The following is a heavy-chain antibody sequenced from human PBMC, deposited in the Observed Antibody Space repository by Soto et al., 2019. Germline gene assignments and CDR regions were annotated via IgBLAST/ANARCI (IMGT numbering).Heavy chain of an antibody. CDR3: AISGEDYDSSGYYYGFMDV. V-gene: IGHV4-31*03. D-gene: IGHD3-22*01. CDR2: IYYSGST. Sequence: SETLSLTCPVSGGSISSGGYYWSWIRQHPGKGLEWIGYIYYSGSTYYNPSLKSRVTISVDTSKNQFSLKLSSVTAADTAVYYCAISGEDYDSSGYYYGFMDVWGQGTTVTVSS. CDR1: GGSISSGGYY. J-gene: IGHJ6*02.